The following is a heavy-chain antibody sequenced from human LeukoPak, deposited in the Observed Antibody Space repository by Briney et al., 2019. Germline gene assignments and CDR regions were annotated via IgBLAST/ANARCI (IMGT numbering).Heavy chain of an antibody. D-gene: IGHD5-24*01. V-gene: IGHV3-48*03. Sequence: GGSLRLSCAASGFTFSSYEMNWVRQAPGKGLEWVSYISSSGSTIYYADSVKGRFTISRDNAKNSLYLQMNSLRAEDTAVYYCARVPMATTYYYYYYMDVWGKGTTVTISS. CDR2: ISSSGSTI. J-gene: IGHJ6*03. CDR3: ARVPMATTYYYYYYMDV. CDR1: GFTFSSYE.